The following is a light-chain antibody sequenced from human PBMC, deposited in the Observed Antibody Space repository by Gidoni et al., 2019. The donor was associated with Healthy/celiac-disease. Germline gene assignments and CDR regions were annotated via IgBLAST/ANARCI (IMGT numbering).Light chain of an antibody. J-gene: IGLJ2*01. CDR3: CSYAGSSTLV. CDR2: EVS. Sequence: QSALTQPASVSGSPGQSITLSCTGTRSDVGRYNLVSWYQKRPGKAPKLMIYEVSKRPSGVSNRFSGSKSGNTASLTSSGLQAEDEADYYCCSYAGSSTLVFGGGTKLTVL. CDR1: RSDVGRYNL. V-gene: IGLV2-23*02.